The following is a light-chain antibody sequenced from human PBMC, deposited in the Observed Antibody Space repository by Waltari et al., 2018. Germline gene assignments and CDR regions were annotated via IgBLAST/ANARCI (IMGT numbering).Light chain of an antibody. CDR1: KLGEKS. CDR2: KDN. Sequence: SYDLTQPPSVSVSPGQSASITCSGDKLGEKSTSWYQQKPGQSPVLVIYKDNKRPSGIPARVPGANSGNTSALISCGSQPVDDADYYCQAWYSSTAGVFGGGTKLTVL. CDR3: QAWYSSTAGV. V-gene: IGLV3-1*01. J-gene: IGLJ3*02.